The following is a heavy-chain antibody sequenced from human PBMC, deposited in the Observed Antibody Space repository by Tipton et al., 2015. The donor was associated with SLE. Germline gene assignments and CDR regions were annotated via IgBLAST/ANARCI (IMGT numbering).Heavy chain of an antibody. V-gene: IGHV4-59*08. Sequence: TLSLTCTVSGGSISSHYWSWIRQPPGKGLEWIGYIYYSGSTNYNPSLKSRVTIFRDTSKNQFSLKMISVTAAETAMYYCAKGRVGVVDSWGQGTLVTVSS. CDR3: AKGRVGVVDS. CDR2: IYYSGST. CDR1: GGSISSHY. J-gene: IGHJ4*02. D-gene: IGHD2-2*01.